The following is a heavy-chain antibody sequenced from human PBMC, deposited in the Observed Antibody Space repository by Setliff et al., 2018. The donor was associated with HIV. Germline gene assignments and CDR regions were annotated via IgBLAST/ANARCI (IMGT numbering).Heavy chain of an antibody. V-gene: IGHV1-24*01. CDR1: GYTLTKLS. D-gene: IGHD1-26*01. J-gene: IGHJ4*02. CDR2: FDPELGET. Sequence: ASVKVSCKVPGYTLTKLSMHWVRQAPEKGLEWMGGFDPELGETFFAQNFRGRLTMTQDTSTDTAYMELTSLRSDDTAMYYCATDNREGVGTPYYFDYWGLGTQVTVPQ. CDR3: ATDNREGVGTPYYFDY.